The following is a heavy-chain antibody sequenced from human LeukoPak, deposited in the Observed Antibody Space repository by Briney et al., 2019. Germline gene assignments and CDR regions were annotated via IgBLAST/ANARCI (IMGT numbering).Heavy chain of an antibody. D-gene: IGHD1-1*01. CDR3: ARDIWNSFDY. V-gene: IGHV3-7*01. CDR2: IKEDGSEK. J-gene: IGHJ4*02. Sequence: HAGGSLRLSCAASGFTFSAHWMSWVRQAPGKGLEWVANIKEDGSEKNYVDSVKGRFTISRDNAKNSLYLQMNSLRAEDTAVYYCARDIWNSFDYWGQGTLVTVSS. CDR1: GFTFSAHW.